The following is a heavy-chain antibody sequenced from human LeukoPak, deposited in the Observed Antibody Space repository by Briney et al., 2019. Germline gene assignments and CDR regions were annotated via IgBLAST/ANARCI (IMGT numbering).Heavy chain of an antibody. J-gene: IGHJ3*02. CDR1: GGSISSSSYY. D-gene: IGHD3-22*01. Sequence: SETPSLTCTVSGGSISSSSYYWGWIRQPPGKGLEWIGSIYYSGSTYYNPSLKSRVTISVDTSKNQFSLKLSSVTAADTAVYYCARHGASIVVVVTGGAFDIWGQGTMVTVSS. CDR2: IYYSGST. CDR3: ARHGASIVVVVTGGAFDI. V-gene: IGHV4-39*01.